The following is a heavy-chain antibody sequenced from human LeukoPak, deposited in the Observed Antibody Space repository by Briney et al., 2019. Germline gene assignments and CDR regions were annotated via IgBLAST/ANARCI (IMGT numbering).Heavy chain of an antibody. CDR2: INHSGST. Sequence: PSETLSLTCAVYGGSFSGYYWSWIRQPPGKGLEWIGEINHSGSTNYNPSLKSRVTISVDTSKNQFSLKLSSVTAADTAVYYCARLSGYDAFDIWGHGTMVTVSS. J-gene: IGHJ3*02. D-gene: IGHD5-12*01. V-gene: IGHV4-34*01. CDR3: ARLSGYDAFDI. CDR1: GGSFSGYY.